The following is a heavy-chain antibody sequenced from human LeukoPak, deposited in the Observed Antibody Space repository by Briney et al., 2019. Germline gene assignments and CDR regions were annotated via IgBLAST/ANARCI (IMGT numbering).Heavy chain of an antibody. CDR2: INHGGST. CDR1: GFTVSSNY. D-gene: IGHD6-6*01. Sequence: GSLRLSCAASGFTVSSNYMTWIRQPPGKGLEWIGEINHGGSTNYNPSLKSRVTISVDTSKNQFSLKLSSVTAADTAVYYCARAGYSSSSYYYYYYMDVWGKGTTVTVSS. CDR3: ARAGYSSSSYYYYYYMDV. J-gene: IGHJ6*03. V-gene: IGHV4-34*01.